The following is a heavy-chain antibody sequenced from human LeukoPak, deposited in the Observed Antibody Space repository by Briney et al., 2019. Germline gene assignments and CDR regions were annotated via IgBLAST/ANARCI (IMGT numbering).Heavy chain of an antibody. CDR2: IRSNSDGGTI. V-gene: IGHV3-15*07. CDR1: GFTFSNAW. Sequence: GGSLRLSCATSGFTFSNAWMNWVRQAPGKGLEWVGRIRSNSDGGTIDYAAPVKGRFTLSRDDSKTTLYLQMNSLQTEDTAVYFCTTDRRQWLFSTWGQGTLATVSS. CDR3: TTDRRQWLFST. J-gene: IGHJ5*02. D-gene: IGHD6-19*01.